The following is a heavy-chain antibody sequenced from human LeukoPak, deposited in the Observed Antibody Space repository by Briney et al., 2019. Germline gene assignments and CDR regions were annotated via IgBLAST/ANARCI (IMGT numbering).Heavy chain of an antibody. V-gene: IGHV4-39*07. Sequence: SETLSLTCTVSGGSISSSSYYWGWIRQPPGKGLEWIGSIYYSGSTYYNPSLKSRVTISVDTSKNQFSLKLSSVPAADTAVYYCAGGISMEWELLAFGFDPWGQGTLVTVSS. D-gene: IGHD1-26*01. J-gene: IGHJ5*02. CDR2: IYYSGST. CDR1: GGSISSSSYY. CDR3: AGGISMEWELLAFGFDP.